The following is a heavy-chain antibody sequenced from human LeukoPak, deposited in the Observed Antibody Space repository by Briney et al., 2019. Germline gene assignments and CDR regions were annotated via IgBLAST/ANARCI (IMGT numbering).Heavy chain of an antibody. J-gene: IGHJ4*02. CDR1: GFTFSHAW. CDR2: IKSKNDGGTT. V-gene: IGHV3-15*01. D-gene: IGHD5-12*01. CDR3: TTDLPYENDY. Sequence: GGSLRLSCAASGFTFSHAWMSWVRQAPGKELEWVGRIKSKNDGGTTDYAAPVKGRFTISRDDSKNTLYLQMNSLKTEDTAVYYCTTDLPYENDYWGQGTLVTVSS.